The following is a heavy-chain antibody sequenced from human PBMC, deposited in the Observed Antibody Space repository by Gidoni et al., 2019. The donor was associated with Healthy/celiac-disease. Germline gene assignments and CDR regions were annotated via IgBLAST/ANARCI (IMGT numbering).Heavy chain of an antibody. Sequence: EVPLVESGGGLVPPGGSLSLSCAASGFTFSTYTLNCVRQAPGKGLEGDSYISSSSSTIYYADAVKGRFTISRDNAKNSLYLQMNSLRAEDTAVYYCARRFKRRDILTGYYDYYYGMDVWGQGTTVTVSS. CDR2: ISSSSSTI. CDR1: GFTFSTYT. J-gene: IGHJ6*02. D-gene: IGHD3-9*01. CDR3: ARRFKRRDILTGYYDYYYGMDV. V-gene: IGHV3-48*04.